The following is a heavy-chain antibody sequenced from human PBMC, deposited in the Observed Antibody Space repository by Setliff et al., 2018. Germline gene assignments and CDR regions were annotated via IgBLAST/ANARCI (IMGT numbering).Heavy chain of an antibody. V-gene: IGHV4-38-2*01. Sequence: PSETLSLTCAVSGFSISSGYYWGWIRQPPGKGLEWIVNIYYSGSTYYNPSLKSRVTISLDTSKNQFSLELSSVTAADTAVYYCARSRTIAVKGGVFAVWGRGTLVTVSS. J-gene: IGHJ2*01. CDR1: GFSISSGYY. D-gene: IGHD6-19*01. CDR3: ARSRTIAVKGGVFAV. CDR2: IYYSGST.